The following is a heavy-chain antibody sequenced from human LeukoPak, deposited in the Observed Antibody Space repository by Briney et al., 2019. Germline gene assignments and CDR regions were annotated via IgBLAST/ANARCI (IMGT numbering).Heavy chain of an antibody. CDR2: ISAYNGNP. Sequence: ASAKVSCTASGYTFTSYGISWVRQAPGQGLEWMGWISAYNGNPNYAQKLQGRVAMTTDTSTSTAYMELRSLRSDDTAVYYCARVIGEGGYFDYWGQGTLVTVSS. D-gene: IGHD3-10*01. V-gene: IGHV1-18*01. J-gene: IGHJ4*02. CDR1: GYTFTSYG. CDR3: ARVIGEGGYFDY.